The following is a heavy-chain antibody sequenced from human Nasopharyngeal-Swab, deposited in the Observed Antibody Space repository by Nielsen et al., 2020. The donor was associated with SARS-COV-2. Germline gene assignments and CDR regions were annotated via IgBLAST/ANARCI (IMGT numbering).Heavy chain of an antibody. CDR2: ISYDGSNK. J-gene: IGHJ6*02. Sequence: GESLKISCAASGFTFSSYAMHWVRQAPGKGLEWVAVISYDGSNKYYADSVKGRFAISRDTSKNTVDLQMNSLRPEDTALYFCARLGASILERGMDVWGQGTTVTVSS. V-gene: IGHV3-30*09. CDR3: ARLGASILERGMDV. CDR1: GFTFSSYA.